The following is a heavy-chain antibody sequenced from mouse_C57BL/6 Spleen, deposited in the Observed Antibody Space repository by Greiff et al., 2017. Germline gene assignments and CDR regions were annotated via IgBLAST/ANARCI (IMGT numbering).Heavy chain of an antibody. V-gene: IGHV1-54*01. CDR3: ARSGGVGCYFDV. J-gene: IGHJ1*03. CDR1: GYAFTNYL. Sequence: VQLQQSGAELVRPGASVKVSCKASGYAFTNYLIEWVKQRPGQGLEWIGVINPGSGGTNYNEKFKGKATLTADKSSSTAYMQLSSLTSEDSAVXFCARSGGVGCYFDVWGTGTTVTVSS. CDR2: INPGSGGT. D-gene: IGHD1-1*01.